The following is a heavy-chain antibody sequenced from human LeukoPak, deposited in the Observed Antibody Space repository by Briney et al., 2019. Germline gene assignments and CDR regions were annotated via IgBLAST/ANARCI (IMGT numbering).Heavy chain of an antibody. D-gene: IGHD6-13*01. V-gene: IGHV1-69*05. CDR3: ARDQLIAAADAFDI. Sequence: ASVKVSCKASGGTFSSYAISWVRQAPGQGLEWMGGIIPIFGTANYAQKLQGRVTMTTDTSTSTACMELRSLRSDDTAVYYCARDQLIAAADAFDIWGQGTMVTVSS. CDR1: GGTFSSYA. CDR2: IIPIFGTA. J-gene: IGHJ3*02.